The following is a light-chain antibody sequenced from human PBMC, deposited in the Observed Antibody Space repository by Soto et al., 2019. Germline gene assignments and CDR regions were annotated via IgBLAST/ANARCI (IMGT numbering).Light chain of an antibody. Sequence: QSVLAQPGSVSGSPGQSITISCTGASXDVGGYDFVSWYQHHPGTPPKLIIYEVTHRPSGVSHRFSGSKSASTASLTVSGLQVEDEADYFCGSYSSTTTREVFGTGTKVNLL. CDR1: SXDVGGYDF. CDR3: GSYSSTTTREV. J-gene: IGLJ1*01. CDR2: EVT. V-gene: IGLV2-14*01.